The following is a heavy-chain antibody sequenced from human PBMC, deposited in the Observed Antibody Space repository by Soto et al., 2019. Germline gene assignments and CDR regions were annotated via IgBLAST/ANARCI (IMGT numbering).Heavy chain of an antibody. D-gene: IGHD3-10*01. V-gene: IGHV3-33*01. CDR2: ILNDGSNR. CDR1: GFTFSNYG. Sequence: QVQLVESGGGVVQPGRSLRLSCAASGFTFSNYGMHWVRQAPGKGLEWVAVILNDGSNRYHADSVKDRFTISRDNSKNTLYLQMNSLRAEDTAVYYCARDDEYSGKGMAVWGQGTTVSVS. J-gene: IGHJ6*02. CDR3: ARDDEYSGKGMAV.